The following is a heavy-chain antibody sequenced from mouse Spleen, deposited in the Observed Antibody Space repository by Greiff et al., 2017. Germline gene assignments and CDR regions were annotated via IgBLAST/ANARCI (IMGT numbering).Heavy chain of an antibody. CDR3: ARYDGFDY. V-gene: IGHV5-9-3*01. CDR2: ISSGGSYT. CDR1: GFTFSSYA. D-gene: IGHD2-12*01. J-gene: IGHJ2*01. Sequence: EVHLVESGGGLVKPGGSLKLSCAASGFTFSSYAMSWVRQTPEKRLEWVATISSGGSYTYYPDSVKGRFTISRDNAKNTLYLQMSSLRSEDTAMYYCARYDGFDYWGQGTTLTVSS.